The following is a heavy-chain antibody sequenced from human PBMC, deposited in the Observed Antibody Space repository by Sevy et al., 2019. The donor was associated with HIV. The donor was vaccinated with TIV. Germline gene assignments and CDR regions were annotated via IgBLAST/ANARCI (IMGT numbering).Heavy chain of an antibody. Sequence: GESLKISCAASEFTVSSNYMSWVRQAPGKGLEWVSVIYSGGSTYYADSVKGRFTISRDISQNTVYLQMNSLRAEDTAVDYCAREDIVLGEGNYYGMDVWGQGTTVTVSS. D-gene: IGHD2-15*01. J-gene: IGHJ6*02. CDR1: EFTVSSNY. CDR3: AREDIVLGEGNYYGMDV. CDR2: IYSGGST. V-gene: IGHV3-53*01.